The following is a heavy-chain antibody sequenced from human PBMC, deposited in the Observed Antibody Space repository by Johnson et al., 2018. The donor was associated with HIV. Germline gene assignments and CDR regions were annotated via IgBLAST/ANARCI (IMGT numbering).Heavy chain of an antibody. Sequence: EVQLVESGGGLEQPGRSLRLSCAASGFKFDDYAMHWVRQAPGKGLVWVSRSNSDASITNYADSVKGRFTISRDKAKNTLHLQMNSLRAEDTAVYYCARGDLAAAGNGAFDIWGQGTMVTVSS. CDR3: ARGDLAAAGNGAFDI. V-gene: IGHV3-74*02. CDR2: SNSDASIT. CDR1: GFKFDDYA. J-gene: IGHJ3*02. D-gene: IGHD6-13*01.